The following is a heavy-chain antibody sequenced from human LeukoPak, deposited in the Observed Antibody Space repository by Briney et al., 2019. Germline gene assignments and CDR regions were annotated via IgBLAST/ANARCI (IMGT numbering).Heavy chain of an antibody. D-gene: IGHD6-19*01. CDR2: IYYSGST. CDR1: GGPISSYY. CDR3: ARDLRPPPLSSGRYVGSSWFDP. J-gene: IGHJ5*02. V-gene: IGHV4-59*01. Sequence: SETLSLTCTVSGGPISSYYWSWIRQPPGKGLEWIGYIYYSGSTNYNPSLKSRVTISVDTSKNQFSLKLSSVTAADTAVYYCARDLRPPPLSSGRYVGSSWFDPWGQGTLVTVSS.